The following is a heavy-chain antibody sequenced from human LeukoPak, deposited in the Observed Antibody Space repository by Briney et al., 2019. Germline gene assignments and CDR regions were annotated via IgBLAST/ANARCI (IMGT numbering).Heavy chain of an antibody. CDR3: ARGTYYYDSRGYYSGGLDY. CDR1: GFTFSTYA. J-gene: IGHJ4*02. V-gene: IGHV3-30*04. D-gene: IGHD3-22*01. Sequence: PGGSLRLSCAASGFTFSTYAFHWVRQAPGKGLERVAVISNDGSDKYYPDSVKGRITISRDNSENTLYLQMNSLRAEDTAVYFCARGTYYYDSRGYYSGGLDYWGQGTLVTVSS. CDR2: ISNDGSDK.